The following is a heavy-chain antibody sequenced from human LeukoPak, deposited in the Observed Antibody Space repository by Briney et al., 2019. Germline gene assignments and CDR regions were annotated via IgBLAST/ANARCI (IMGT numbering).Heavy chain of an antibody. V-gene: IGHV3-74*03. CDR3: VSVLLCPKCHFDS. Sequence: GGSLRLSCASSGFTFSSHWMHWVRQAPGQGLAWVSRINSDGSSTAYADSVKGRFTISRDNAKNTLYLQMNSLRAEDTAVYYCVSVLLCPKCHFDSWGQGTLVTVSP. D-gene: IGHD3-10*02. J-gene: IGHJ4*02. CDR1: GFTFSSHW. CDR2: INSDGSST.